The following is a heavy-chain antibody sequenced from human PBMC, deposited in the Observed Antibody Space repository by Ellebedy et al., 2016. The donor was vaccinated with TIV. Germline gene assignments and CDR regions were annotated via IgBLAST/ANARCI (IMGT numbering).Heavy chain of an antibody. CDR3: ARGHNSNWDHVLDI. J-gene: IGHJ3*02. Sequence: GGSLRLSXVASGFTFSSYWMNWVRQAPGKGLEWVANIKQDGSEKYYVDSVKGRFTISRDNARNSLYLQMNSLRAEDTAVYYCARGHNSNWDHVLDIWGQGIMVTVSS. CDR1: GFTFSSYW. CDR2: IKQDGSEK. V-gene: IGHV3-7*04. D-gene: IGHD3-10*02.